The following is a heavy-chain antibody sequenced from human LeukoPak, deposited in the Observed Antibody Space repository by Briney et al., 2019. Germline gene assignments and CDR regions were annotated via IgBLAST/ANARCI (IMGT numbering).Heavy chain of an antibody. CDR1: GGSFSGYY. J-gene: IGHJ6*03. CDR3: ARGSSGSYNYYYYYYMDV. V-gene: IGHV4-34*01. Sequence: PSETLSLTCAVYGGSFSGYYWSWIRQPPGKGLEWIGEINHSGSTNYNPSLKSRVTISVDTSKNQFSLKLSSVTAADTAVYYCARGSSGSYNYYYYYYMDVWGKGTTVTVSS. CDR2: INHSGST. D-gene: IGHD3-10*01.